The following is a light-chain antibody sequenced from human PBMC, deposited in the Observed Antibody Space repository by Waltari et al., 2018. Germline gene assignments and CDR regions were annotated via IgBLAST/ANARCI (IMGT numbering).Light chain of an antibody. CDR3: ASWDDRLGGVL. V-gene: IGLV1-47*01. J-gene: IGLJ2*01. Sequence: QSVLTQPPSASGTPGQKVTLSCSGGRSDLGKNYVYLYQQLPGTTPKLLIYRNTQRPSGVPDRISASKSGTSASLAISGLRSEDEAIYYCASWDDRLGGVLFGGGTKLTVL. CDR1: RSDLGKNY. CDR2: RNT.